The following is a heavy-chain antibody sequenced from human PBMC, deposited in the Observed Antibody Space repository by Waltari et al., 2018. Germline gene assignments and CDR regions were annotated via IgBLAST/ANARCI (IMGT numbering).Heavy chain of an antibody. J-gene: IGHJ5*01. CDR2: LYYSGTT. Sequence: QLQLQESGPGLVKPSETLSLTCTFSGGSIHRDSFYWGWIRQPPGKGLEWIGSLYYSGTTYFSPSLRSRVTISLDTSKSQFSLKLSSVTAADTAVYYCARAPDSWGQGTLVTVSS. V-gene: IGHV4-39*01. CDR3: ARAPDS. CDR1: GGSIHRDSFY.